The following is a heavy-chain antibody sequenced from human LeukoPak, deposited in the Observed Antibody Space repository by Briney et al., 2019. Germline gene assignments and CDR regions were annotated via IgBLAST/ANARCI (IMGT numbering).Heavy chain of an antibody. CDR2: IYYRGST. CDR1: AGSIISGGYY. D-gene: IGHD3-10*01. CDR3: ARWVGPGTLDY. Sequence: PSETLSLTCTVSAGSIISGGYYWSRIRQHPGKGLEWSGYIYYRGSTYYNPSLKSRVTISVDTSKNQFSLNLTSVTAADTAVYYCARWVGPGTLDYWGQGTLVTVSS. V-gene: IGHV4-31*03. J-gene: IGHJ4*02.